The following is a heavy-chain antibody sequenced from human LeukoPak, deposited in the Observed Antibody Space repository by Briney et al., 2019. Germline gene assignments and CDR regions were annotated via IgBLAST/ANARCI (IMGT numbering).Heavy chain of an antibody. V-gene: IGHV3-33*01. J-gene: IGHJ4*02. CDR3: ARVSYSSGWYTYFDY. D-gene: IGHD6-19*01. CDR2: IWYDGSNK. Sequence: GGSLRLSCAASGFXFSSYGMHWVRQAPGKGLEWVAVIWYDGSNKYYADSVKGRFTISRDNSKNTLYLQMNSLRAEDTAVYYCARVSYSSGWYTYFDYWGQGTLVTVSS. CDR1: GFXFSSYG.